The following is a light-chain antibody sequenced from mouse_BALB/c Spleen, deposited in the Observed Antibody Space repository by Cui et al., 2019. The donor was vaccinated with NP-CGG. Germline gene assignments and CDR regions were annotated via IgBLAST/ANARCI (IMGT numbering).Light chain of an antibody. J-gene: IGLJ1*01. CDR3: ALWYSNHWV. CDR1: TGAITTSNY. CDR2: GTI. V-gene: IGLV1*01. Sequence: QAVVTQESALTTSPGETVTLTCRSSTGAITTSNYANWVQEKPDHLFTSLIGGTINRAPGVPARFSGSLIGDKAALTITGAQTEDEAIYFCALWYSNHWVFGGGTKLTVL.